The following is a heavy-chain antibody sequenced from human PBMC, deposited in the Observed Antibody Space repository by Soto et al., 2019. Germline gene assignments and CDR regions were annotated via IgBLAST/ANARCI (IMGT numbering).Heavy chain of an antibody. CDR1: GFTFSSYA. V-gene: IGHV3-23*01. J-gene: IGHJ4*02. CDR3: AKDRVIAVAGTWDY. D-gene: IGHD6-19*01. CDR2: ISGSGGST. Sequence: VSMRLSCAASGFTFSSYAMSWVRQAPGKGLEWVSAISGSGGSTYYADSVKGRFTISRDNSKNTLYLQMNSLRAEDTAVYYCAKDRVIAVAGTWDYWGQGTRVTVSS.